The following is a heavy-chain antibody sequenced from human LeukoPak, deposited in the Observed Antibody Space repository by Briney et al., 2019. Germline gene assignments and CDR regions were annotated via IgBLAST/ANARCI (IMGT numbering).Heavy chain of an antibody. J-gene: IGHJ4*02. CDR1: GGSMTGYY. CDR2: VHSNGRT. V-gene: IGHV4-59*01. CDR3: ARWGGEPHLPFDY. D-gene: IGHD3-16*01. Sequence: SETLSLTCTVSGGSMTGYYWNWIRQPPGKGLEWIGYVHSNGRTTSSPSLRSRLTMSVDTSKNEFSLRINSMIAADTAVYYCARWGGEPHLPFDYWGQGILVTVSS.